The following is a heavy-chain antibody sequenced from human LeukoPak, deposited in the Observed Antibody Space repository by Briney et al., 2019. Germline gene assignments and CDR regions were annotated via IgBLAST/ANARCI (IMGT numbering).Heavy chain of an antibody. V-gene: IGHV4-4*07. CDR2: IYTSGST. D-gene: IGHD6-13*01. CDR3: AREGDSSSWNWFDP. CDR1: GGSISSYY. J-gene: IGHJ5*02. Sequence: SETLSLTCTVSGGSISSYYWSWIRQPAGKGLEWIGRIYTSGSTNYNPSLKSRVTMSVDTSKNQFSLKLSSVTAADTAVYYCAREGDSSSWNWFDPWGQGTLVTVSS.